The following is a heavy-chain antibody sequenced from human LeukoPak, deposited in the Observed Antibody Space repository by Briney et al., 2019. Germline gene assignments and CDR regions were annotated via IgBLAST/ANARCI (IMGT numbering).Heavy chain of an antibody. D-gene: IGHD2-2*02. CDR3: ATPGRYCSSTSCYRSYYYYGMDV. V-gene: IGHV3-23*01. CDR1: GFTFSSYA. CDR2: ISGSGGST. J-gene: IGHJ6*02. Sequence: PGGSLRLSCAASGFTFSSYAMSWVRQAPGKGLEWVSAISGSGGSTYYADSVKGRFAISRDNSKNTLYLQMNSLRAEDTAVYYCATPGRYCSSTSCYRSYYYYGMDVWGQGTTVTVSS.